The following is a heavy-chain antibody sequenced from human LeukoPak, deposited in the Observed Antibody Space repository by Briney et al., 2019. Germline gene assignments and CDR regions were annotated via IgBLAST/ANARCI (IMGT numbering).Heavy chain of an antibody. CDR1: AFTLSDFT. D-gene: IGHD6-19*01. Sequence: GSLRLSYAAPAFTLSDFTMHWVRQASGKGLEWVARIRSKANNYATEYGASVKGRFTISRDDAKNTAYLQMNSLKTEDTAIYYCSAGPSGWTEFFQHRGQGTLVTVSS. CDR2: IRSKANNYAT. J-gene: IGHJ1*01. V-gene: IGHV3-73*01. CDR3: SAGPSGWTEFFQH.